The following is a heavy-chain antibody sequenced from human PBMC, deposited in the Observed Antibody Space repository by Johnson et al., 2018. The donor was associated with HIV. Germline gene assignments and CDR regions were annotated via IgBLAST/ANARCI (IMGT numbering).Heavy chain of an antibody. D-gene: IGHD5/OR15-5a*01. Sequence: QVPLVESGGGVVQPGGSLRLSCAASAFNFNTYGMDWVRQAPGKGLEWVSVIYSGGSTYYADSVKGRFTISRDISKNTLCLQMNSLRVEDTAVYYCAKRGDLYDSTASFDAFDLWGQGTVVTVSS. CDR3: AKRGDLYDSTASFDAFDL. J-gene: IGHJ3*01. CDR2: IYSGGST. V-gene: IGHV3-NL1*01. CDR1: AFNFNTYG.